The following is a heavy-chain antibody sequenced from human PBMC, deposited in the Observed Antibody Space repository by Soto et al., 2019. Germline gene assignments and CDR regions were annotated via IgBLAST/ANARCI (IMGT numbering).Heavy chain of an antibody. J-gene: IGHJ4*02. D-gene: IGHD1-1*01. Sequence: QVQLVQSGAEVKKPGASVKVSCKASGYTFSDHDINWVRQASGQGPEWLGGMNPNSGDTGYAQNCQGRVTMTRDTSKRTAYMELSRLRSEVTTVYYCARVGGNWNDAYFDYWGQGTLVTVSS. CDR2: MNPNSGDT. CDR3: ARVGGNWNDAYFDY. CDR1: GYTFSDHD. V-gene: IGHV1-8*01.